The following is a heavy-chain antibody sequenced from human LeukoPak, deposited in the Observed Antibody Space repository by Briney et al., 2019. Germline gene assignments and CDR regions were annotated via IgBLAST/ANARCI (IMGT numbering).Heavy chain of an antibody. Sequence: PSETLSLTCTVSGGSISSGGYYWSWIRQHPGKGLEWIGYIYDSGNTYYNPSLKSRVTISVDTSKYQFSLKLSSVTAADTAVYYCASSYSNSWYDYWGQGTLVTVSS. J-gene: IGHJ4*02. CDR1: GGSISSGGYY. CDR2: IYDSGNT. D-gene: IGHD6-13*01. V-gene: IGHV4-31*03. CDR3: ASSYSNSWYDY.